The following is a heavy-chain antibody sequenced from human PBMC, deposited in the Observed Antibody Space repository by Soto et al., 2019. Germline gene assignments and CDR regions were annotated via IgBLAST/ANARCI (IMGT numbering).Heavy chain of an antibody. CDR3: AKYNAASPEH. Sequence: GGSLGLSCEASGFTFSSYGMHWVRQAPGKGLEWVAVISYDGSNKYYADSVKGRFTISRDNSKNTLYLQMNSLRAEDTAVDYCAKYNAASPEHWGHGPRVTVTS. CDR1: GFTFSSYG. V-gene: IGHV3-30*18. D-gene: IGHD1-20*01. CDR2: ISYDGSNK. J-gene: IGHJ1*01.